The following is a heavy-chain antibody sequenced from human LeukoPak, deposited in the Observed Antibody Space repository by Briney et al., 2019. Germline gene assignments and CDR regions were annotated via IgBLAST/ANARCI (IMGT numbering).Heavy chain of an antibody. Sequence: PGGSLRLSCAVSGFTFSSYAMSWVRQAPGKGLEWVSAISSSGDSTFYTDSVKGRFTISRDNSRDTLFLQMNSLRDEDTAVYYCANDFDYWGQGTLVTVSS. CDR2: ISSSGDST. V-gene: IGHV3-23*01. CDR1: GFTFSSYA. J-gene: IGHJ4*02. CDR3: ANDFDY.